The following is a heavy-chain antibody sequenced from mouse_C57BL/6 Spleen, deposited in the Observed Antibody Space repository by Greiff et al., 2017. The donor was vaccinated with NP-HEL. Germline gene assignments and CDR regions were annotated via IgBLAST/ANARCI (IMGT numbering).Heavy chain of an antibody. Sequence: EVQVVESGGDLVKPGGSLKLSCAASGFTFSSYGMSWVRQTPDKRLEWVATISSGGSYTYYPDSVKGRFTISRDNAKNTLYLQMSSLKSEDTAMYYCARQIHYYGSSYEAMDYWGQGTSVTVSS. CDR3: ARQIHYYGSSYEAMDY. V-gene: IGHV5-6*01. CDR2: ISSGGSYT. D-gene: IGHD1-1*01. J-gene: IGHJ4*01. CDR1: GFTFSSYG.